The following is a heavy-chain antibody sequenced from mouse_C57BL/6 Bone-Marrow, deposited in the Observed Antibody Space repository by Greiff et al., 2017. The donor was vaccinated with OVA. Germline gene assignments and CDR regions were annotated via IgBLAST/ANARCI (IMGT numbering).Heavy chain of an antibody. D-gene: IGHD6-5*01. J-gene: IGHJ2*01. CDR1: GYSITSGYY. CDR2: ISYDGSN. V-gene: IGHV3-6*01. CDR3: ARNLCH. Sequence: ESGPGLVKPSQSLSLTCSVTGYSITSGYYWNWIRQFPGNKLEWMGYISYDGSNNYNPSLKNRISITRDTSKNQFFLKLNSVTTEDTATYYCARNLCHWGQGTTLTVSS.